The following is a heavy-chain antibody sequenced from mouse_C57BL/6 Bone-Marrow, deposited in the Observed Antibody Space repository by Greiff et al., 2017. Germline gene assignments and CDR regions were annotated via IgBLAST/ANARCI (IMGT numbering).Heavy chain of an antibody. V-gene: IGHV1-81*01. J-gene: IGHJ3*01. D-gene: IGHD1-1*01. CDR1: GYTFTSYG. CDR2: IYPRSGNT. Sequence: VQLQQSGAELARPGASVKLSCKASGYTFTSYGISWVKQRTGQGLEWIGEIYPRSGNTYYNEKFKGKATLTADKSSSTAYMELRSLTSEDSAVYFCARVGFYYYGSSYRLSAYWGQGTLVTVSA. CDR3: ARVGFYYYGSSYRLSAY.